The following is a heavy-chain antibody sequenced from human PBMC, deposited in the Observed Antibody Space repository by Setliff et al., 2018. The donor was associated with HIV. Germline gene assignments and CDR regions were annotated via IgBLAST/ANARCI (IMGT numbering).Heavy chain of an antibody. CDR3: ARSRAAGFDY. J-gene: IGHJ4*02. CDR2: INWNGGST. D-gene: IGHD6-13*01. Sequence: PGGSLRLSCAVSGFTFEDYGMSWVRQAPGKGLEWVSGINWNGGSTGYVDSVKGRFTISRDNAKNSLYLQMNSLRAEDMALYYCARSRAAGFDYWGQGTLVTVSS. V-gene: IGHV3-20*04. CDR1: GFTFEDYG.